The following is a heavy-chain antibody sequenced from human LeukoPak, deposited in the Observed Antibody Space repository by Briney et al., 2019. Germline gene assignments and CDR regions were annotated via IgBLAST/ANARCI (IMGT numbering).Heavy chain of an antibody. V-gene: IGHV3-9*01. CDR2: ISYNSDNI. CDR1: GINFGDCA. D-gene: IGHD1-26*01. J-gene: IGHJ4*02. CDR3: ARGAKWAYYFDY. Sequence: GGSLRLSCVVSGINFGDCAFNWVRQAPGKGLEWVAGISYNSDNIDYADSVKGRFTISRDNAKDTLYLHMNSLTAEDTAVYYCARGAKWAYYFDYWGQGTLVTVSS.